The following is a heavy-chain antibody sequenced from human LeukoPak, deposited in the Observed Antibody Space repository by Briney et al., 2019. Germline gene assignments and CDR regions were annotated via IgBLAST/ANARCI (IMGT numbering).Heavy chain of an antibody. J-gene: IGHJ3*02. V-gene: IGHV6-1*01. CDR1: GDSVSRNTAA. D-gene: IGHD3-10*01. CDR2: TYYRSKWYN. CDR3: ARDARDGSGELYDAFDI. Sequence: SQTLSLTCAISGDSVSRNTAAWNWIRQSPSRGLEWLGRTYYRSKWYNDYALSVKSRIIINPDTSKNQFSLQLNSVIPEDTAVYYCARDARDGSGELYDAFDIWGQGTMVTVSS.